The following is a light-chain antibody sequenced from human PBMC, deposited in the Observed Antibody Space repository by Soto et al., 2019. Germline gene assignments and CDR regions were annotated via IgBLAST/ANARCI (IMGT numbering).Light chain of an antibody. V-gene: IGKV3-15*01. CDR3: QQYNDWPRT. J-gene: IGKJ1*01. CDR1: QSVSDN. Sequence: EIAMTQSPATLSVSPGEGATLSCGASQSVSDNLAWYQQKPGQAPRLLIYGASTRATGIPARFSGSGSGTEFTLTISSLQSDDFAVYSCQQYNDWPRTFGQGTKVDIK. CDR2: GAS.